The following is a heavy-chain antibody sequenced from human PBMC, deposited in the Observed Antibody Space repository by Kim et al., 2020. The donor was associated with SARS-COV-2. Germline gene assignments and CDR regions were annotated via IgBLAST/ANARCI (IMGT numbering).Heavy chain of an antibody. CDR2: ISSNSNGYET. CDR1: GLTLSGSS. CDR3: ARGPPYSGCYWDAFDI. J-gene: IGHJ3*02. Sequence: GGSLRLSCAASGLTLSGSSMHWVRQASGTGLEWVGRISSNSNGYETAYAASVEGRFTISRDDSKNTEYLQMNSLKTEDTAVYYCARGPPYSGCYWDAFDIWGQGTMVTVSS. D-gene: IGHD1-26*01. V-gene: IGHV3-73*01.